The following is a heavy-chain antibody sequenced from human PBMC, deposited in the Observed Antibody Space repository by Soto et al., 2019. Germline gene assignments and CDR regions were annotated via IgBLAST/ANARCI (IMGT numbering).Heavy chain of an antibody. D-gene: IGHD1-1*01. CDR2: IYYSGNT. J-gene: IGHJ3*02. Sequence: QVRLQEWGPGLVKPSQTLSLKCSVSGGSITTGGRYWSWIRQLPGKGLEWIGDIYYSGNTYYNASLKIRVAISVEAAKKQFSLKLISVTAADTAVYYCAQALVFTGGDGFDIWGQGRLVTVSS. CDR3: AQALVFTGGDGFDI. V-gene: IGHV4-31*02. CDR1: GGSITTGGRY.